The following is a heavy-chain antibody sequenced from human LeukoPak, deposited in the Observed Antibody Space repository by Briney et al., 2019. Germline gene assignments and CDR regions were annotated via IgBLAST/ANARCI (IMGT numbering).Heavy chain of an antibody. D-gene: IGHD6-13*01. CDR2: ISGSGDNT. J-gene: IGHJ4*02. V-gene: IGHV3-23*01. Sequence: GGSLRLSCEASGFTFSDYGMSWVRQAPGRGLEWVSGISGSGDNTYCADSMEGRFTISRDNSKNTLYLQMNSLRVEDTSVYYCAKVRTGSSWYVFDYWGQGTLVTVSS. CDR1: GFTFSDYG. CDR3: AKVRTGSSWYVFDY.